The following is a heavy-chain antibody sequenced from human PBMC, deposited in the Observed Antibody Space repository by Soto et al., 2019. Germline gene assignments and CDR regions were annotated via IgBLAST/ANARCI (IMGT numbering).Heavy chain of an antibody. V-gene: IGHV4-4*02. J-gene: IGHJ4*01. D-gene: IGHD6-19*01. CDR3: ATLGVSSGWYGDYFAY. Sequence: SETLSLTCAVSGGSISSTNWWAWVRQPPGKGLEWIGEIYHSRTTTYNPSLKSRVTISVDKSNNQFSLKLNSVTAADTAVYYCATLGVSSGWYGDYFAYWGRGTLVTVSS. CDR1: GGSISSTNW. CDR2: IYHSRTT.